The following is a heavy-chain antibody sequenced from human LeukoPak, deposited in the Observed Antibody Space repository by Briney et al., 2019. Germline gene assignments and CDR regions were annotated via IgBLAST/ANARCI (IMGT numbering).Heavy chain of an antibody. J-gene: IGHJ3*02. CDR1: GFTFCSYT. CDR2: IFYSGPYI. V-gene: IGHV3-21*01. CDR3: ARDRNAFDI. Sequence: GSLRPSCAASGFTFCSYTMNWVRQGPGKGLEGVSSIFYSGPYIYYADSVRGRFTISRDNAKNSLFLQMNSLRAEDTAVYYCARDRNAFDIWGQGTMVTVSS.